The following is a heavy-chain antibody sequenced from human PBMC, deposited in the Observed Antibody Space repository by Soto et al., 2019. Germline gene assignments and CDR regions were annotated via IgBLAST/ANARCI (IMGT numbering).Heavy chain of an antibody. J-gene: IGHJ2*01. V-gene: IGHV3-7*01. CDR3: ARRYFDL. CDR2: IKQDGSEK. Sequence: EVQLEESGGGLVQPGGSLRLSCAASGFTLSSYWMSWVRQAPGKGLEWVANIKQDGSEKYYVDSVKGRFTISRDNAKNSLYLQMNSLRAEDTAVYYCARRYFDLWGRGTLVTVSS. CDR1: GFTLSSYW.